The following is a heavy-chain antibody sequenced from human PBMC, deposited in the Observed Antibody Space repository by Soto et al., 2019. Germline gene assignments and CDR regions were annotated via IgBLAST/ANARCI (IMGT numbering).Heavy chain of an antibody. D-gene: IGHD5-12*01. V-gene: IGHV4-59*08. Sequence: SETLSLTCTVSGGSISSYYWSWIRQPPGRGLEWIGYIYYSGSTNYNPSLKSRVTISVDTSKNLFSLKLSSVTAADTAVYFCARVKATLYRHYYFDYWGQGTPVTVS. J-gene: IGHJ4*02. CDR1: GGSISSYY. CDR2: IYYSGST. CDR3: ARVKATLYRHYYFDY.